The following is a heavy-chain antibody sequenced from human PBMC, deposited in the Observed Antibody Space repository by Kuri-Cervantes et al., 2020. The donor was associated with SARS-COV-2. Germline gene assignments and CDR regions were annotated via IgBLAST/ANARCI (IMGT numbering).Heavy chain of an antibody. CDR1: GYTFTSYA. Sequence: ASVKVSCKASGYTFTSYAMHWVRQAPGQRLEWMGWINAGNGNTKYSQKFQGRVTITRDTSASTAYMELSSLRSEDTAVYYCARHDDSSGYSMGGAFDIWGQGTMVTVSS. V-gene: IGHV1-3*01. CDR2: INAGNGNT. CDR3: ARHDDSSGYSMGGAFDI. D-gene: IGHD3-22*01. J-gene: IGHJ3*02.